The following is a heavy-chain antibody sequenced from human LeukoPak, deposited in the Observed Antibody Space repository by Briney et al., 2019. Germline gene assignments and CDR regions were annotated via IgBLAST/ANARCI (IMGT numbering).Heavy chain of an antibody. J-gene: IGHJ3*02. CDR2: INPNSGGT. V-gene: IGHV1-2*02. CDR1: GYTFTSYG. CDR3: ARAAAAGGSAFDI. D-gene: IGHD6-13*01. Sequence: ASVKVSCKASGYTFTSYGISWVRQAPGQGLEWMGWINPNSGGTNYAQKFQGRVTMTRDTSISTAYMELSRLRSDDTAVYYCARAAAAGGSAFDIWGQGTMVTVSS.